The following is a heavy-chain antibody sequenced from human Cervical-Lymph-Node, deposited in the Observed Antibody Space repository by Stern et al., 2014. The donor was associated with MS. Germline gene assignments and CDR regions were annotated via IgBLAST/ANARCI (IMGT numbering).Heavy chain of an antibody. CDR1: GFTFNNYA. J-gene: IGHJ6*02. Sequence: VHLVESGGGVVQPGRSLRLSCAASGFTFNNYAMHWVRQAPGKGLEWVSVISFDESDKYYADSVKGRFTISRDNSKHTLYLQMSSLRPEDTAVYYCARDRISNFGGMDVWGQGTTVTVS. CDR2: ISFDESDK. V-gene: IGHV3-30-3*01. D-gene: IGHD4-11*01. CDR3: ARDRISNFGGMDV.